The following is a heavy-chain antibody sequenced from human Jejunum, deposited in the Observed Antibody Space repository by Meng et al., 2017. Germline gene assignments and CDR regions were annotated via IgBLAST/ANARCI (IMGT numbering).Heavy chain of an antibody. CDR1: GGSISSSNYY. J-gene: IGHJ4*02. Sequence: QLQLQESGPGLVKPSETLSLTCTVSGGSISSSNYYWGWIRQPPGKGLEWIGSIYYSGSTDYNPSLKSRVTISVDTSKKQFSLKLSSVTAADTAMYYCVRQRYCSAGSCYSDSWGQGTLVTVSS. CDR3: VRQRYCSAGSCYSDS. V-gene: IGHV4-39*01. D-gene: IGHD2-15*01. CDR2: IYYSGST.